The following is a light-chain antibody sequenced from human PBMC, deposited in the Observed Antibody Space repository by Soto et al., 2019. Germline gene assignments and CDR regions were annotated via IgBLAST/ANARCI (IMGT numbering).Light chain of an antibody. CDR3: QAYDYSLTAFV. CDR1: SSDVGAYNY. CDR2: EVT. Sequence: QSALTQPPSASGSPGQSVTISCTGTSSDVGAYNYVSWYQHRPGKAPKLMIYEVTKRPSGVPDRFSGAKSGNTASLTVSGLQAEDEADYYCQAYDYSLTAFVFGGGTKLTVL. J-gene: IGLJ3*02. V-gene: IGLV2-8*01.